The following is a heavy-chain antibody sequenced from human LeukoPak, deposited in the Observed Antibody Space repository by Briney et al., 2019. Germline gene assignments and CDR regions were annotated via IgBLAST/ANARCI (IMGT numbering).Heavy chain of an antibody. V-gene: IGHV3-23*01. CDR1: GFTFSNHA. Sequence: PGGSLRLSCAASGFTFSNHAMSWVRQAPGKGLEWVSSISGSGASTYYADSVKGRFTISRDNSKNTLYLQMNSLRAEDTAVYYCAKDHVAVTAPRHNDYWGQGTLVTVSS. D-gene: IGHD2-2*01. CDR2: ISGSGAST. J-gene: IGHJ4*02. CDR3: AKDHVAVTAPRHNDY.